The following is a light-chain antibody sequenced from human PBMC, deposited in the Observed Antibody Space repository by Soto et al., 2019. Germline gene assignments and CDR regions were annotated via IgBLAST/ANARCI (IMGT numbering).Light chain of an antibody. J-gene: IGKJ1*01. CDR1: QSVSNN. CDR2: GAS. V-gene: IGKV3-15*01. Sequence: EIVMTQSPATLSVSPGERATLSCRASQSVSNNLAWYQQKPGQAPRLLIYGASTRATGIPARFSGSGSGTEFTLTVSSLQSKDFAVYFCQQYNNWPPWTFRQGTKVEIK. CDR3: QQYNNWPPWT.